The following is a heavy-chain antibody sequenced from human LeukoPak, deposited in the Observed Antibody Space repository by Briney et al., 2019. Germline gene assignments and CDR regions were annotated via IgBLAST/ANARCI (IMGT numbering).Heavy chain of an antibody. CDR2: IYTGGST. Sequence: PSETVSLTCTVSGGSISSYYWSWIRQPAGKGLEWIGRIYTGGSTNYNPSLKSRVLISLDTSKNQVSLRVNSVTAADMAVYYCARGYFDSRGYSSPFDFWGRGTLVTVSS. CDR3: ARGYFDSRGYSSPFDF. D-gene: IGHD3-22*01. J-gene: IGHJ4*02. V-gene: IGHV4-4*07. CDR1: GGSISSYY.